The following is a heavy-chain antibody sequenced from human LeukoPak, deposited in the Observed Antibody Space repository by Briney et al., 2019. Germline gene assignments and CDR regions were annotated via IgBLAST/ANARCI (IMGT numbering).Heavy chain of an antibody. Sequence: GGSLRLSCAASGFTFSTYAMTWVRQAPGKGLEWVSSITGNGGSTYYADSVKGRFTISRDNSKNTQFLEMNSLRADDTAVYYCAKRALIWGPMYYFDYWGRGTLVTVSS. V-gene: IGHV3-23*01. D-gene: IGHD3-16*01. J-gene: IGHJ4*02. CDR3: AKRALIWGPMYYFDY. CDR1: GFTFSTYA. CDR2: ITGNGGST.